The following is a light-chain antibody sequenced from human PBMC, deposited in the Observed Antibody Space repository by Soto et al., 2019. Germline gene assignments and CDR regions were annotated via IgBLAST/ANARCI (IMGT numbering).Light chain of an antibody. CDR2: DTS. CDR3: QDYGTSRT. J-gene: IGKJ1*01. V-gene: IGKV3-20*01. Sequence: EVVLTQSPGTLSLSPGERATLSCRASQSVGGIYLAWYQQKPGQAPRLLIYDTSIRATGIPDRFSGSGSGTDFTLTISRLEADDFAVYYCQDYGTSRTFGQGTKVDIK. CDR1: QSVGGIY.